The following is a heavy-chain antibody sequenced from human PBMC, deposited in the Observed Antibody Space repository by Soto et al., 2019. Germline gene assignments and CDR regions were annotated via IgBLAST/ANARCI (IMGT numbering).Heavy chain of an antibody. CDR2: MNPNSGNT. CDR1: GYTFTSYD. V-gene: IGHV1-8*01. J-gene: IGHJ6*02. D-gene: IGHD3-3*01. CDR3: ARGTWRGGTICRVAVKKSYGMDV. Sequence: QVQLVQSGAEVKKPGASVKVSCKASGYTFTSYDINWVRQATGQGLEWMGWMNPNSGNTGYSQKFQGRVTMTRNTSIRTAYMELSSLRSEDRAVYYCARGTWRGGTICRVAVKKSYGMDVWGQGPTVTVSS.